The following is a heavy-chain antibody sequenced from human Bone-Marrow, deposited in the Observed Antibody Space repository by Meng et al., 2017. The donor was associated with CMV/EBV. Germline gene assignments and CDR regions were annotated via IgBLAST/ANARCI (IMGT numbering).Heavy chain of an antibody. J-gene: IGHJ6*02. CDR2: IYYGGNT. CDR3: ARGRYDSRGTYYSQDV. CDR1: GGSISTYY. D-gene: IGHD3-22*01. Sequence: SETLSLTCPVSGGSISTYYWSWLRQPPGKGLELLGYIYYGGNTYYSPSLKGRVTVSEDTPKNQFSLKLASVTAADTAVYFCARGRYDSRGTYYSQDVCGRGTTVTVSS. V-gene: IGHV4-59*01.